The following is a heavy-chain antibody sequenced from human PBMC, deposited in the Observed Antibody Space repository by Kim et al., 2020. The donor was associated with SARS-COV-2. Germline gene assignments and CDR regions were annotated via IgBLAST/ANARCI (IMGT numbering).Heavy chain of an antibody. D-gene: IGHD4-4*01. CDR2: IYSGGST. CDR3: ARDRGATVTYY. Sequence: GSLRLSCAASGFTVSSNYMSWVRQAPGKGLEWVSVIYSGGSTYYADSVKGRFTISRDNSKNTLYLQMNSLRAEDTAVYYCARDRGATVTYYWGQGTLVTVSS. V-gene: IGHV3-53*01. CDR1: GFTVSSNY. J-gene: IGHJ4*02.